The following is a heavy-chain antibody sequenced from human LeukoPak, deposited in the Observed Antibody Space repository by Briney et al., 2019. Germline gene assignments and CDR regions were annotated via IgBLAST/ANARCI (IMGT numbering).Heavy chain of an antibody. V-gene: IGHV3-74*01. Sequence: GRSLRLSCAASGFTFSSYWMHWVRQAPGKGLVWVSRINSDGSSTTYADSVKGRFTISRDNSKNTLYLQMSSLRAEDTAVYYCVKAIAAAGTANWFDPWGQGTLVTVSS. CDR1: GFTFSSYW. CDR2: INSDGSST. J-gene: IGHJ5*02. D-gene: IGHD6-13*01. CDR3: VKAIAAAGTANWFDP.